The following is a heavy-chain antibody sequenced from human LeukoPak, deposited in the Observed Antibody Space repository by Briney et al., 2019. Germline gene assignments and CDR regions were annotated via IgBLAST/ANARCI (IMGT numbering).Heavy chain of an antibody. Sequence: SETLSLTCTVSGGSIRSYYWSWIRQPPGKGLEWIASIFYTGSSSYNPSLKTRVTISVDTSKSQLFLKLSSVTAADTAVYYCARQMAVAGDFDYWGQGTLVTVSS. CDR1: GGSIRSYY. CDR3: ARQMAVAGDFDY. V-gene: IGHV4-59*08. CDR2: IFYTGSS. J-gene: IGHJ4*02. D-gene: IGHD6-19*01.